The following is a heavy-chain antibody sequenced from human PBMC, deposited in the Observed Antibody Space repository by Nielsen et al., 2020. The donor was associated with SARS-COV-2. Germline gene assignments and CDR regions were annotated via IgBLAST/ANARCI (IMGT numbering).Heavy chain of an antibody. D-gene: IGHD1-26*01. CDR1: GYTFTSYV. V-gene: IGHV1-3*01. J-gene: IGHJ4*02. CDR2: INAGNGNT. Sequence: ASVKVSCKASGYTFTSYVMHWVRQAPGQRLEWMGWINAGNGNTKYSQKFQGRVTMTRNTSISTAYMELSSLRSEDTAVYYCARGAGDVRYWGQGTLVTVSS. CDR3: ARGAGDVRY.